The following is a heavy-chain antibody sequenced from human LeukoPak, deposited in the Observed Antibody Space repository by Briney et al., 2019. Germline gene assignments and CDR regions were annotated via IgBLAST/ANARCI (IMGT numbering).Heavy chain of an antibody. J-gene: IGHJ5*02. CDR1: GFTFNDYA. D-gene: IGHD6-19*01. CDR3: AKGGPAPGSGWFFTWFDT. CDR2: ISWNGGSI. V-gene: IGHV3-9*01. Sequence: EAGGSLRLSCAASGFTFNDYAMHWVRQAPGKGLEWVSGISWNGGSIGYADSVNGRFTISRDNAKNSVYMQMNSLRPEDTALYYCAKGGPAPGSGWFFTWFDTWGQGTLLTVSS.